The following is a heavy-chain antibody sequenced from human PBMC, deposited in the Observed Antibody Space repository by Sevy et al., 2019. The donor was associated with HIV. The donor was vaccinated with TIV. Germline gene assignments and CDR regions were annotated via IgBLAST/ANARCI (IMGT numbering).Heavy chain of an antibody. J-gene: IGHJ5*02. CDR2: IYYSGST. D-gene: IGHD3-16*01. Sequence: SETLSLTCTVSGGSISSYYWSWIRQPPGKGLEWIGYIYYSGSTNYNPSLKSRVTISVDTSKNQFSLKLSSVTAADTAVNYCARQMTPVFSGGGWFDPWGQGTLVTVSS. CDR1: GGSISSYY. V-gene: IGHV4-59*08. CDR3: ARQMTPVFSGGGWFDP.